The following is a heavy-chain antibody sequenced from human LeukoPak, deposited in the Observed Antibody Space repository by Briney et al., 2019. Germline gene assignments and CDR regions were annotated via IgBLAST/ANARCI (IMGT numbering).Heavy chain of an antibody. D-gene: IGHD3-22*01. V-gene: IGHV3-23*01. Sequence: GGSLRLSCAASGFTFSSYAMSWVRQAPGKGLEWVSGISGSGDNTYYADSVKGRFTISRDNSKNTLYVQVNSPGTEDTAAYYCAKGSYYDSSGSFYFAYWGQGPLVTVSS. CDR1: GFTFSSYA. CDR3: AKGSYYDSSGSFYFAY. J-gene: IGHJ4*02. CDR2: ISGSGDNT.